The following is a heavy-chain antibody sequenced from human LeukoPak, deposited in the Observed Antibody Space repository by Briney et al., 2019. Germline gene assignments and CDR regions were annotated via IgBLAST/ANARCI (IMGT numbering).Heavy chain of an antibody. V-gene: IGHV4-4*02. D-gene: IGHD3-9*01. CDR1: GGSISSSNW. Sequence: SETLSLTCAVSGGSISSSNWWSWVRQPPGKGLEWIGEIYHSGSTNYNPSLKSRVTISVDTSKNQFSLKLSSVTAADTAVYYCARQGARALRYFDWLLYYWFDPWGQGTLVTVSS. CDR3: ARQGARALRYFDWLLYYWFDP. J-gene: IGHJ5*02. CDR2: IYHSGST.